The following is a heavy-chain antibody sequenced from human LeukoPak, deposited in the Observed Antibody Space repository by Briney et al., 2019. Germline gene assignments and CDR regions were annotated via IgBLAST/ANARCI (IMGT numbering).Heavy chain of an antibody. CDR1: GASISSSSYY. Sequence: SETLSLTCTVSGASISSSSYYWGWIRQPPGKGLEWIGSIYYSGSTYYNPSLKSRVTISVDTSKNQFSLKLSSVTAADAAVYYCATSVDIVARGTVFDYWGQGTLVTVSS. J-gene: IGHJ4*02. CDR2: IYYSGST. CDR3: ATSVDIVARGTVFDY. D-gene: IGHD5-12*01. V-gene: IGHV4-39*01.